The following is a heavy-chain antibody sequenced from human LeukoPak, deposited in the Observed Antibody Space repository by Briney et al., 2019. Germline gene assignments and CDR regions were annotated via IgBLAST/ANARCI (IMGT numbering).Heavy chain of an antibody. J-gene: IGHJ3*02. CDR1: GGSISSSSYY. CDR2: IYYSGST. D-gene: IGHD3-10*01. V-gene: IGHV4-39*01. Sequence: PSETLSLTCTVSGGSISSSSYYWGWIRRPPGKGLEWIGSIYYSGSTYYNPSLKSRVTISVDTSKNQFSLKLSSVTAADTAVYYCARFGLDYYGSGSYYDDAFDIWGQGTMVTVSS. CDR3: ARFGLDYYGSGSYYDDAFDI.